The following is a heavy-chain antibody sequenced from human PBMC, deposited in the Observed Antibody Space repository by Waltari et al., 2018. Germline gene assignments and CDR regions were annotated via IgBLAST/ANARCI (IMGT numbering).Heavy chain of an antibody. Sequence: EVQLVESGGGLVQPGGSLRLSCAASGFTFSSYEMNWVRQAPGKGLEWVSYISSSGSTIYYADSVKGRFTISRDNAKNMLFLQMNSLRAEDTAVYYCAKDDMSSTQYYYYGMDVWGQGTTVIVSS. CDR1: GFTFSSYE. CDR2: ISSSGSTI. V-gene: IGHV3-48*03. J-gene: IGHJ6*02. CDR3: AKDDMSSTQYYYYGMDV. D-gene: IGHD2-2*01.